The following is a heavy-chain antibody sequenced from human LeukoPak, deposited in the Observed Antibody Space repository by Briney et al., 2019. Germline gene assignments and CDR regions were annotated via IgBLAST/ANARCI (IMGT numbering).Heavy chain of an antibody. CDR1: GFTFNKYG. J-gene: IGHJ4*02. D-gene: IGHD2-21*01. CDR2: ITGRGVRT. Sequence: GGSLRLSCAASGFTFNKYGMSWVRQAPGKGLEWVSAITGRGVRTYNGDSVKGRFTISRDSFKNMVYLQMNSLRGEDTAVYYCANGAHPDSSHYYFDYWGQGTLVTVSS. V-gene: IGHV3-23*01. CDR3: ANGAHPDSSHYYFDY.